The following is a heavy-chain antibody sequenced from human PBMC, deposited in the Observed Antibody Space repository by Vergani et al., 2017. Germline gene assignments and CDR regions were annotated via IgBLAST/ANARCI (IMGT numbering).Heavy chain of an antibody. CDR3: AYEAYCGGDCYSNY. CDR2: IIPIFGTA. Sequence: QVQLVQSGAEVKKPGSSVKVSCKASGGTFSSYAISWVRQAPGQGLEWMGRIIPIFGTANSAQKFQGRVTITADESTSTAYMEMSSLRSEDTAVYYCAYEAYCGGDCYSNYWGQGTLVTVSS. D-gene: IGHD2-21*02. V-gene: IGHV1-69*18. CDR1: GGTFSSYA. J-gene: IGHJ4*02.